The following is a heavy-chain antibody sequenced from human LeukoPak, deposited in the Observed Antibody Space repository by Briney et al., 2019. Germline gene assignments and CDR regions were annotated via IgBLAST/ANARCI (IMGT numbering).Heavy chain of an antibody. CDR3: ARDDKKYYYDSSGSPS. D-gene: IGHD3-22*01. CDR2: IIPIFGTA. V-gene: IGHV1-69*13. Sequence: ASVKVSCKASGGTFSSYAISWVRQAPGQGLEWMGGIIPIFGTANYAQKFQGRVTITADESTSTAYMELSSLRSGDTAVYYCARDDKKYYYDSSGSPSWGQGTLVTVSS. CDR1: GGTFSSYA. J-gene: IGHJ4*02.